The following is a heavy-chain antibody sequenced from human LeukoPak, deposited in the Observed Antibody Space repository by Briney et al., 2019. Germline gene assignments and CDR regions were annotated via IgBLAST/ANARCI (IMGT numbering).Heavy chain of an antibody. D-gene: IGHD3-10*01. Sequence: GASVKVSCKASGYTFTSYGISWVRQAPGQGLEWMGWISAYNGNTNYAQKLQGRVTMTTDTYTSTAYMELRSLRSDDTAVYYCARDYGLGSYPSWFDPWGQGTLVTVSS. CDR2: ISAYNGNT. CDR3: ARDYGLGSYPSWFDP. V-gene: IGHV1-18*01. J-gene: IGHJ5*02. CDR1: GYTFTSYG.